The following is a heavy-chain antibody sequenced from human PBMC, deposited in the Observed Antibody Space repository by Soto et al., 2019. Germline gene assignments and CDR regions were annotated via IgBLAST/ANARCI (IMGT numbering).Heavy chain of an antibody. D-gene: IGHD3-22*01. V-gene: IGHV3-53*02. Sequence: EVQLVETGGGLIQPGGSLRLSCAASGFTVSSNYMSWVRQAPGKGLEWVSVIYSGGSTYYADSVKGRFTISRDNSKNTLYLQMNSLRAEDTAVYYCAREYHYDRHRSGEAFDIWGQGTMVTVSS. J-gene: IGHJ3*02. CDR1: GFTVSSNY. CDR3: AREYHYDRHRSGEAFDI. CDR2: IYSGGST.